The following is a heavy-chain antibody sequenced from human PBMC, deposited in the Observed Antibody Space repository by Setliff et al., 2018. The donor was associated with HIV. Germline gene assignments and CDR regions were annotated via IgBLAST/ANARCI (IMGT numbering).Heavy chain of an antibody. Sequence: ASVKVSCKASGYTFTSYAMHWVRQAPGQRLEWMGWINAGNGNTKYSQKFQGRVTITRDTSASTAYMELSSLRSEDTAVYYCATASLGYNFWSGFNYGMDVWGQGTTVTVSS. CDR3: ATASLGYNFWSGFNYGMDV. CDR2: INAGNGNT. V-gene: IGHV1-3*01. D-gene: IGHD3-3*01. J-gene: IGHJ6*02. CDR1: GYTFTSYA.